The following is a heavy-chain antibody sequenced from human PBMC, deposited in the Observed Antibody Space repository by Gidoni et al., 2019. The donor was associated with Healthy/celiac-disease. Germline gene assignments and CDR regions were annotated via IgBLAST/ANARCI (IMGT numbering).Heavy chain of an antibody. CDR2: ISSSSSYI. CDR3: ARGKDSSSSNWFDP. J-gene: IGHJ5*02. Sequence: EVQLVESGGGMVKPGGSLRPSCEACGSTFRRYSMNWVRQAAVKGLEWVSSISSSSSYIYYADSVKGRFTISRDNAKNSLYLQMNSLRAEDTAVYYCARGKDSSSSNWFDPWGQGTLVTVSS. V-gene: IGHV3-21*01. CDR1: GSTFRRYS. D-gene: IGHD6-13*01.